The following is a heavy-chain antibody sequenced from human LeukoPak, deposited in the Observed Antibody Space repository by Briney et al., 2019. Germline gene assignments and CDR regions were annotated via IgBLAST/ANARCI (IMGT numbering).Heavy chain of an antibody. V-gene: IGHV4-30-4*01. Sequence: SQTLSLTCTVSGGSISSGDYYRSWIRQPPWKGLEWIGYIYYSGSTYYNPSLKSRVTISVDTSKNQFSLKLSSVTAADTAVYYCARGRGYCSSTSCVRYYYYYYGMDVWGQGTTVTVSS. CDR3: ARGRGYCSSTSCVRYYYYYYGMDV. D-gene: IGHD2-2*01. J-gene: IGHJ6*02. CDR1: GGSISSGDYY. CDR2: IYYSGST.